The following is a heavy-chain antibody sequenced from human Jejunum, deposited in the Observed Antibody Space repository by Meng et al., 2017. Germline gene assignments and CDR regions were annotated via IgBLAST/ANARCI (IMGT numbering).Heavy chain of an antibody. V-gene: IGHV3-72*01. CDR3: ARLKGNYGD. CDR1: GFTFSDHY. Sequence: EVQLVEAGGGLVQPGGSLRLSCAASGFTFSDHYMDWVRQAPGKGLEWVGRSTNKANSYITEYAASVKGRFTISRDDSKDSLYLQMNSLKTEDTAVYYCARLKGNYGDWGQGTLVTVSS. J-gene: IGHJ4*02. D-gene: IGHD4-17*01. CDR2: STNKANSYIT.